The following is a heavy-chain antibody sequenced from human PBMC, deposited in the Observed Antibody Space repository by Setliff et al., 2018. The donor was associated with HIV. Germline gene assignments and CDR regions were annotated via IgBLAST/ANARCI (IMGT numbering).Heavy chain of an antibody. V-gene: IGHV3-49*04. Sequence: PGGSLRLSCTASGFTFGDYGMSWVRQAPGKGLEWVGFIRSKAYGGTTEYAASVKGRFSISGEDSKGIAYLQMNSLKTEDTAVYYCTTDPDYDDPWGQGTLVTVSS. J-gene: IGHJ5*02. CDR2: IRSKAYGGTT. D-gene: IGHD4-17*01. CDR3: TTDPDYDDP. CDR1: GFTFGDYG.